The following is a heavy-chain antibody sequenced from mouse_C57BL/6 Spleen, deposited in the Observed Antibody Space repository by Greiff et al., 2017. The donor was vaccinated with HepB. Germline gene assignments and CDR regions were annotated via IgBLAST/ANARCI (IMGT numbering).Heavy chain of an antibody. CDR1: GYAFSSSW. CDR3: ARGAEGYWYFDV. V-gene: IGHV1-82*01. CDR2: IYPGDGDT. J-gene: IGHJ1*03. Sequence: VQLQQSGPELVKPGASVKISCKASGYAFSSSWMNWVKQRPGKGLEWIGRIYPGDGDTNYNGKFKGKATLTADKSSSTAYMQLSSLTSEDSAVYFCARGAEGYWYFDVWGTGTTVTVSS. D-gene: IGHD3-3*01.